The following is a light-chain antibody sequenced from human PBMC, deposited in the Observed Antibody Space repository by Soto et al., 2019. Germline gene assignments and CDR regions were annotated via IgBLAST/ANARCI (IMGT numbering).Light chain of an antibody. CDR2: KAS. CDR1: QSISSR. V-gene: IGKV1-5*03. CDR3: QQYNSYSRT. J-gene: IGKJ1*01. Sequence: DIQMTQSPSTLSASVGDRVTITCRASQSISSRLAWYQQKPGKAPKLLIYKASSLESGVPSRFSGSGSGTEFILTISSLQPDDFATYCCQQYNSYSRTFGQGTRVEIK.